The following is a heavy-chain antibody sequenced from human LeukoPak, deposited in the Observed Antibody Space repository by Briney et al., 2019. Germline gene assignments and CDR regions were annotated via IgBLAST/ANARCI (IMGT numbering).Heavy chain of an antibody. V-gene: IGHV3-30*04. Sequence: GRSLRLSCAASGFTFSSYAMHWVRQAPGKGLEWVAVISYDGSNKYYADSVKGQFTISRDNSKNTLYLQMNSLRAEDTAVYYCARGDYYGSGSYYSVFDYWGQGTLVTVSS. J-gene: IGHJ4*02. CDR1: GFTFSSYA. CDR2: ISYDGSNK. CDR3: ARGDYYGSGSYYSVFDY. D-gene: IGHD3-10*01.